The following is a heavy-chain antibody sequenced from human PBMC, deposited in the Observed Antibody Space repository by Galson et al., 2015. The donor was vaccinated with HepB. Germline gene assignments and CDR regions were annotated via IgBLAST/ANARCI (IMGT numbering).Heavy chain of an antibody. Sequence: SLRLSCAASVFNFRTYGMSWVRQAPGKGLQWVSTINDSGGNTHYADSVKGRFTISRDNSKNTLYLHMNSLRAEHTAAYYCAKDAGGTDSGPFEYWGQGTLVTVSS. V-gene: IGHV3-23*01. CDR3: AKDAGGTDSGPFEY. J-gene: IGHJ4*02. D-gene: IGHD1-26*01. CDR2: INDSGGNT. CDR1: VFNFRTYG.